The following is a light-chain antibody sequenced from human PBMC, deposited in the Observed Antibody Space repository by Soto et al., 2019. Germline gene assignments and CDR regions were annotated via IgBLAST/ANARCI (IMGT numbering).Light chain of an antibody. J-gene: IGKJ5*01. CDR3: QQYNTYST. CDR2: DAS. V-gene: IGKV1-5*01. Sequence: DIQMTQSPSSLSASVEDRVLITCRASQSISNHLNWYQQKPGKAPKLLIYDASSLKSGVPARFSGSGSGTEFTLTISSLQPDDFATYYCQQYNTYSTFGQGTRLEI. CDR1: QSISNH.